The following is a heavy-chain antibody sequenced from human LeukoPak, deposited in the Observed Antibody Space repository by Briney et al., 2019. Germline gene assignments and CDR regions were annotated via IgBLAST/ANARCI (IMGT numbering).Heavy chain of an antibody. J-gene: IGHJ4*02. CDR2: ISSNGGST. Sequence: PGGSLRLSCAASGFTFSSYAMHWVRQAPGKGLEYVSAISSNGGSTYYANSVKGRFTISRDNSKNTLYLQMGSLRAEDMAVYYCARDGDTKHYYFDYWGQGTLVTVSS. CDR1: GFTFSSYA. V-gene: IGHV3-64*01. D-gene: IGHD3-3*01. CDR3: ARDGDTKHYYFDY.